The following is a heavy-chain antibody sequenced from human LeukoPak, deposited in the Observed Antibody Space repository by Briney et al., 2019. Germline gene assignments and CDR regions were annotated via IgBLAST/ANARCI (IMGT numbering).Heavy chain of an antibody. CDR2: ISGSGGST. V-gene: IGHV3-23*01. CDR1: GFTFSSYA. Sequence: PGGSLRLSCAASGFTFSSYAMSWVRQAPGKGLEWVSAISGSGGSTYYADSVKGRFTIPRDNSKNTLYLQMNSLRAEDTAVYYCAKDQAIFGVVLSWGQGTLVTVSS. D-gene: IGHD3-3*01. J-gene: IGHJ5*02. CDR3: AKDQAIFGVVLS.